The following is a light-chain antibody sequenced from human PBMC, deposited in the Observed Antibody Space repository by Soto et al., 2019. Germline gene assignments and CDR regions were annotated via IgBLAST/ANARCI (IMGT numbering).Light chain of an antibody. V-gene: IGKV3-11*01. CDR3: QQRADWPAT. CDR2: DAS. CDR1: QSVSTY. J-gene: IGKJ3*01. Sequence: EIVLTQSRATLSLSPGERAILSCRASQSVSTYLAWYQQKPGQAPRLLIFDASNRATGIPARFSGSGSGTDFTLTISSLEPEDFAVYYCQQRADWPATFGPGTKVDIK.